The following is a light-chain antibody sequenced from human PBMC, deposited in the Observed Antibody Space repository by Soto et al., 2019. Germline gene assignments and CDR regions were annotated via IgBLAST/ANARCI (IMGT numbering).Light chain of an antibody. CDR1: SSDVGAYSY. V-gene: IGLV2-14*01. CDR3: SSYTSSITLV. J-gene: IGLJ2*01. Sequence: QSALTQPASVSGSPGQSITISCTGTSSDVGAYSYVSWYQQHPGKAPKLIIYDVSNRPSGVSNCFSGSKSGNTASLTISGLQAEDEADYYCSSYTSSITLVFGGGTKLTVL. CDR2: DVS.